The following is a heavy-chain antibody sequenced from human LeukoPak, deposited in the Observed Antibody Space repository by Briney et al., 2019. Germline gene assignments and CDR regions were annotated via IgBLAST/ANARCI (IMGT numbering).Heavy chain of an antibody. D-gene: IGHD3-9*01. V-gene: IGHV1-69*06. CDR3: ARGPRNYDILTGYSDA. Sequence: SVKVSCKASGGTFSSYAISWVRQAPGQGLEWMGGIIPIFGTANYAQKFQGRVTITADKSTSTAYMELSSLRSEDTAVYYCARGPRNYDILTGYSDAWGQGTLVTVSS. J-gene: IGHJ5*02. CDR2: IIPIFGTA. CDR1: GGTFSSYA.